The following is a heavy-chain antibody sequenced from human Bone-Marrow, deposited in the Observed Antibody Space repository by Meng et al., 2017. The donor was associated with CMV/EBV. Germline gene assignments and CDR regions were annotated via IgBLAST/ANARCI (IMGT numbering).Heavy chain of an antibody. CDR3: ARGEYTIFGVVLPFPMGV. CDR1: GFTFSSYS. J-gene: IGHJ6*02. CDR2: ISSSSSYI. Sequence: GESLKISCAASGFTFSSYSMNWVRQAPGKGLEWVSSISSSSSYIYYADSVKGRFTISRDNAKNSLYLQMNSLRSEDTAVYYCARGEYTIFGVVLPFPMGVWGQGTTVTVSS. V-gene: IGHV3-21*01. D-gene: IGHD3-3*01.